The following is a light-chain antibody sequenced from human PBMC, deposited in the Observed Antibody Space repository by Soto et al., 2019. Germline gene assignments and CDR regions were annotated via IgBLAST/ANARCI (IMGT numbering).Light chain of an antibody. V-gene: IGKV1-8*01. CDR2: AAS. Sequence: AIRMTQSPSSFSASTGDIVTITCRASQGISSYLAWYQQKPGKAPKLLIYAASTLQIGVPSRFSGSGSGTDFTLTISCLQTEDFATYYWQQYYSYPRTFGQGTKVEIK. CDR3: QQYYSYPRT. J-gene: IGKJ1*01. CDR1: QGISSY.